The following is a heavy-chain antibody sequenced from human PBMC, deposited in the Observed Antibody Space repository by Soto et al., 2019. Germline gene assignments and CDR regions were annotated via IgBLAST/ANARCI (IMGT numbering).Heavy chain of an antibody. V-gene: IGHV4-59*08. Sequence: SETLSLTCTVSGGSISSYYWSWIRQPPGKGLEWIGYIYYSGSTNYNPSLKSPVTISVDTSKNQFSLKLSSVTAADTAVYYCARLYGDRKGYYYYYYMDVWGKGTTVTVSS. J-gene: IGHJ6*03. D-gene: IGHD4-17*01. CDR2: IYYSGST. CDR1: GGSISSYY. CDR3: ARLYGDRKGYYYYYYMDV.